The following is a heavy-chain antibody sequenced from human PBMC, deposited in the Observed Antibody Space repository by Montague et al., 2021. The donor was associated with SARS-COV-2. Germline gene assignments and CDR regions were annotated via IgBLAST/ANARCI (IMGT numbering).Heavy chain of an antibody. Sequence: SLRLSCAASGFTFDDFAMHWVRQAPGKGLEWVSSISWNSNSINYADSVKGRFTISRDNAENSLYLHMDSLRTDDTAVYYCARDLGDYWGQGTLVTVSS. CDR2: ISWNSNSI. CDR1: GFTFDDFA. V-gene: IGHV3-9*01. CDR3: ARDLGDY. J-gene: IGHJ4*02.